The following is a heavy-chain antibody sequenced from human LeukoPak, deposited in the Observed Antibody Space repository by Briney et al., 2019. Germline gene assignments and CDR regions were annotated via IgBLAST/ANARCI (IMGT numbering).Heavy chain of an antibody. V-gene: IGHV3-30*03. D-gene: IGHD2-2*01. CDR2: ISYDGGTK. Sequence: GGSLRLSCAASGFTFSSYGMHWVRQAPGKGLEWVAVISYDGGTKYYADSVKGRLTISRDNSKNTLYLQMNSLRAEDTAVYYCARKYCSSTSCLFDYWGQGTLVTVSS. J-gene: IGHJ4*02. CDR3: ARKYCSSTSCLFDY. CDR1: GFTFSSYG.